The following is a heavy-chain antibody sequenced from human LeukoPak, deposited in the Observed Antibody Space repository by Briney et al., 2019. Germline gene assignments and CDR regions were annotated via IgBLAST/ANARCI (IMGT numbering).Heavy chain of an antibody. CDR3: ARDWQWQQMDGDAFDI. Sequence: GGSLRLSCAAAGFAFSNDEMNWVRRAPGKGMEWVSPIRPRGGYVYYTDSAKGRFTISRDNAKNSLFLQMNSLRAEDTAVYYCARDWQWQQMDGDAFDIWGQGTMVTVSS. J-gene: IGHJ3*02. CDR2: IRPRGGYV. V-gene: IGHV3-48*03. D-gene: IGHD6-13*01. CDR1: GFAFSNDE.